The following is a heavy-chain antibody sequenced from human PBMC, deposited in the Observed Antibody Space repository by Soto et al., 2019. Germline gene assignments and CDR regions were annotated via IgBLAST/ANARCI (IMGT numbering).Heavy chain of an antibody. CDR3: ATSEGDCGGGSCYNYFYYYGMDV. CDR2: LSVGNGDT. Sequence: PSVKVSCKASGDTRTDFSMHWVRQAPGQRPEWMGWLSVGNGDTKYSQKFQGRVTITRDTSARTAYMELSNLRSEDTAVYYCATSEGDCGGGSCYNYFYYYGMDVWGQGTTVTVSS. CDR1: GDTRTDFS. J-gene: IGHJ6*02. D-gene: IGHD2-15*01. V-gene: IGHV1-3*01.